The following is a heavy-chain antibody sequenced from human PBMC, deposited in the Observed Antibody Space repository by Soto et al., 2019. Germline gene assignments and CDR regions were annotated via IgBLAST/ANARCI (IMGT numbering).Heavy chain of an antibody. D-gene: IGHD4-17*01. CDR2: VSFDGNTK. V-gene: IGHV3-30*03. Sequence: QVQVVESGGGVVQPGKSRRLSCVASGFAFNSHGMHWARQTPGKGPEWVAGVSFDGNTKTYADSVKGRFTISRDSSSNTLYLQMNSLRPEDSAIYYCARDVIPHYSDNRDSWGPGTQVTVSS. J-gene: IGHJ5*01. CDR3: ARDVIPHYSDNRDS. CDR1: GFAFNSHG.